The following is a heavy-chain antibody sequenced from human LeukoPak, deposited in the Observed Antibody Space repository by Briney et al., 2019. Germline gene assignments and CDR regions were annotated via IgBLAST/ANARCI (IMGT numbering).Heavy chain of an antibody. CDR3: ATDRATQYFDY. J-gene: IGHJ4*02. CDR1: GITFGKYG. V-gene: IGHV3-30*02. Sequence: GGSLRLSCAASGITFGKYGMHWVRQAPGKGLEWVAFIWYDGSNKYYADSVKGRFTISRDNSRNTLFLQMNSLRVEDTAVYYCATDRATQYFDYWGQGTLVSVPS. D-gene: IGHD2-15*01. CDR2: IWYDGSNK.